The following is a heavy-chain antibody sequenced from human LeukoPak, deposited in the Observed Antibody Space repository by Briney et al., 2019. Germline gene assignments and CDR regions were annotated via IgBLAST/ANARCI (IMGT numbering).Heavy chain of an antibody. Sequence: GGSLRLSCTASGFTFGDYAMSWVRQAPGKGLEWVGFIRSKAYGGTTEYAASVKGRFTISRGDSKSIAYLQMNSLNTEDTAVYYCWGNYYYYMDVWGKGTTDTVSS. V-gene: IGHV3-49*04. CDR2: IRSKAYGGTT. D-gene: IGHD7-27*01. CDR1: GFTFGDYA. J-gene: IGHJ6*03. CDR3: WGNYYYYMDV.